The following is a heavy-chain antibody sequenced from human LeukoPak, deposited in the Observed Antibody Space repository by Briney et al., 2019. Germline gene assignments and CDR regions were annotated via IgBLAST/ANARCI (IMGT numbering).Heavy chain of an antibody. CDR2: IGAGGTFT. CDR1: GFTFSSYA. D-gene: IGHD3-10*01. CDR3: AKYTSGTSYRGLDQ. V-gene: IGHV3-23*01. J-gene: IGHJ4*02. Sequence: GGSLRLSCTASGFTFSSYAMNWVRQAPGKGLEWVSGIGAGGTFTYYADSVKGRFTIFRDNSKNTVYLQMNSLRAEDTAVYSCAKYTSGTSYRGLDQWGQGTLVTVSS.